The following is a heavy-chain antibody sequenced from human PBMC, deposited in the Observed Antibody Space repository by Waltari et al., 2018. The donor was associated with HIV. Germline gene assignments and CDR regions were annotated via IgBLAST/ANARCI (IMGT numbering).Heavy chain of an antibody. J-gene: IGHJ6*02. CDR2: IYYSGGT. D-gene: IGHD3-3*01. CDR1: GGSISSGGYY. CDR3: ARDHATIFGGGGRDYGMDV. Sequence: QVQLQESGPGLVKPSQTLSLTCTVSGGSISSGGYYWSWIRQHPGKGLEWIGYIYYSGGTYYNPSPKSRVTISVDTSKNQFSLKLSSVTAADTAVYYCARDHATIFGGGGRDYGMDVWGQGTTVTVSS. V-gene: IGHV4-31*03.